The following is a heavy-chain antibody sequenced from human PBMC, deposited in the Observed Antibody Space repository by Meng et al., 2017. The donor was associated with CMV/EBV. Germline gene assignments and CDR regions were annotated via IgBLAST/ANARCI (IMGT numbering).Heavy chain of an antibody. Sequence: GESLKISCAASGFTFSDYYMSWIRQAPGKGLEWVSYISSSGSTIYYADSVKGRFTISRDNAKNSLYLQMNSLRSEDTAVYYCARVWIDCSSTSCYRGGMDVWGQGTTVTVSS. D-gene: IGHD2-2*02. CDR2: ISSSGSTI. CDR1: GFTFSDYY. J-gene: IGHJ6*02. CDR3: ARVWIDCSSTSCYRGGMDV. V-gene: IGHV3-11*01.